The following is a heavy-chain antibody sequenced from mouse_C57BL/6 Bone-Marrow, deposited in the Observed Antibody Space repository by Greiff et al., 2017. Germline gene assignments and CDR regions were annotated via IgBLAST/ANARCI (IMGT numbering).Heavy chain of an antibody. Sequence: QVQLKESGPGLVAPSQSLSITCTVSGFSLTSYAISWVRQPPGKGLAWLGVIWTGGGTNYNSALKSRMSISKDNAKSQVFLKMNSLQTDDTARYYCARKAVLDCFYCAMDYWGQGTSVTVSS. CDR3: ARKAVLDCFYCAMDY. CDR1: GFSLTSYA. D-gene: IGHD4-1*01. J-gene: IGHJ4*01. V-gene: IGHV2-9-1*01. CDR2: IWTGGGT.